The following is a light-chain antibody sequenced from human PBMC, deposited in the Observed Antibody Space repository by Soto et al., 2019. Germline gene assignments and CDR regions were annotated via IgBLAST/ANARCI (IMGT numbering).Light chain of an antibody. CDR1: SSDVGGYNY. CDR3: SSYASRSTYV. V-gene: IGLV2-14*01. Sequence: QSALTQPASVSGSPGQSITISCTGTSSDVGGYNYVSWYQHHPGKAPKLIIYEVSNRPSGVSNRFSGSKSGNTASLTISGLQGEDEADYYCSSYASRSTYVFGTGTELTVL. J-gene: IGLJ1*01. CDR2: EVS.